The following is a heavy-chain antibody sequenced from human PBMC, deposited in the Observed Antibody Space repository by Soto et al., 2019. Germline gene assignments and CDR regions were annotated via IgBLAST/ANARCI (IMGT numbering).Heavy chain of an antibody. D-gene: IGHD2-21*02. CDR2: IYWDDDK. Sequence: QITLKESGPTLVKPTQTLTLTCTFSGFSLSTSGVGVGWIRQPPGKALEWLALIYWDDDKRYSPSLRSRLTISKDTSKKHVVLTMTNMDPVDTATYYCIQSRCGGDCLQSYASHYYFGMDVWGQGSTVTVSS. CDR3: IQSRCGGDCLQSYASHYYFGMDV. CDR1: GFSLSTSGVG. V-gene: IGHV2-5*02. J-gene: IGHJ6*02.